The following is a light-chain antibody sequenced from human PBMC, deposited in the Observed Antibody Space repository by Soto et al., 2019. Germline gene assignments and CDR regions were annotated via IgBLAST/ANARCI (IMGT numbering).Light chain of an antibody. V-gene: IGKV3-15*01. CDR2: GAS. CDR3: QQYNNRPYT. Sequence: EITMTQSPAILSVSPGERATLSCRVSQSVLKNLAWFQQKPGQAPRLLILGASSRATGIPAGFSGSGSGTDFTLTISSVESEDFAVYYCQQYNNRPYTFGQGTKLEI. J-gene: IGKJ2*01. CDR1: QSVLKN.